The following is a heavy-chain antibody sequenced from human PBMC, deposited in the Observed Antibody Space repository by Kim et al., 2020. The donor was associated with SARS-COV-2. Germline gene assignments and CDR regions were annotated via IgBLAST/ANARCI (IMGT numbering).Heavy chain of an antibody. CDR3: AKGPYYDFWSGYYFDY. CDR2: ISGSGGRT. J-gene: IGHJ4*02. CDR1: GFTFSNYA. Sequence: GGSLRLSCAASGFTFSNYAMSWVRQAPGKGLEWVSAISGSGGRTYYAESVKGRFTISRDNSKNTLYLQMNSLGAEDTAVYYCAKGPYYDFWSGYYFDYWGQGTLVTVSS. D-gene: IGHD3-3*01. V-gene: IGHV3-23*01.